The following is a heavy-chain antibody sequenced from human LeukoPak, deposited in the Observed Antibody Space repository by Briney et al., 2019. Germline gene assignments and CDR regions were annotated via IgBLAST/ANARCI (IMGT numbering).Heavy chain of an antibody. V-gene: IGHV1-8*03. D-gene: IGHD6-6*01. CDR1: GYTFTSYD. Sequence: ASVKVSCKASGYTFTSYDINWVRQATGQGLEWMGWMNPNSGNTGYAQKFQGRVTITRNTSISTAYMELSSLRSENTAVYYCARGPVKYSSSSGRGYYFDYWGQGTLVTVSS. CDR3: ARGPVKYSSSSGRGYYFDY. CDR2: MNPNSGNT. J-gene: IGHJ4*02.